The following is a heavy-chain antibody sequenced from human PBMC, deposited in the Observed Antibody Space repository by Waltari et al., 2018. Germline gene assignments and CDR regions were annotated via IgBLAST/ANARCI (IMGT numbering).Heavy chain of an antibody. Sequence: EVQLVQSGAEVKKPGASLKISCTTSGYNFNTYYIAWVRQMPGKGLEWMGIIYPEDSDIKYSPSFEGQVTMSVDKSITTAYLQWSSLKASDTGIYFCAKSMYTSPIVPSAMDVWGQGTTVIVSS. CDR2: IYPEDSDI. CDR3: AKSMYTSPIVPSAMDV. V-gene: IGHV5-51*03. D-gene: IGHD2-2*01. J-gene: IGHJ6*02. CDR1: GYNFNTYY.